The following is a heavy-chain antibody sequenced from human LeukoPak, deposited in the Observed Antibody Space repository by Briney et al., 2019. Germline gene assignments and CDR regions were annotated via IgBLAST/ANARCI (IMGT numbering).Heavy chain of an antibody. V-gene: IGHV3-7*04. J-gene: IGHJ4*02. CDR2: IKQDGSEK. D-gene: IGHD3-16*01. CDR1: GFTFSSYW. CDR3: VRGGGSFDS. Sequence: GGSLRLSCAASGFTFSSYWMSWVRQTPEKGLEWVANIKQDGSEKYYVDSVNGRFTVSRDNANNSLYLQMNSLRAEDTAVYYCVRGGGSFDSWGQGTLVTVSS.